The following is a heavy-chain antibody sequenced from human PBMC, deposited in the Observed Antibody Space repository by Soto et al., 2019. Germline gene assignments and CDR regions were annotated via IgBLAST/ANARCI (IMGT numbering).Heavy chain of an antibody. Sequence: EAQLLESGGGLVQPGGSLRLSCAASGFTFSSYAMNWVRQSPGKGLEWVSGISESGGATDYADAVKGRFTISRDNSRKPLYLQMNVLRGEDTVVYYCAKRGGGSSGCRCYRGYEYWGQGTLVTVSS. V-gene: IGHV3-23*01. CDR3: AKRGGGSSGCRCYRGYEY. CDR1: GFTFSSYA. CDR2: ISESGGAT. D-gene: IGHD2-15*01. J-gene: IGHJ4*02.